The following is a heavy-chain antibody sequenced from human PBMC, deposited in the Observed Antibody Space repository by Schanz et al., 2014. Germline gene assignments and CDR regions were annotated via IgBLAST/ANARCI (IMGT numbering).Heavy chain of an antibody. D-gene: IGHD3-10*01. J-gene: IGHJ6*02. V-gene: IGHV1-46*03. CDR1: GYTFVSYS. Sequence: QVQVVQSGAEVKKPGSSMKVSCKASGYTFVSYSMHWVRQAPGQGLEWMGIINPSGGGTSYALRFQDRVTVTRDTSRSTVYMELSSLRSEDTAVYHCARDGGEVVRGVIEGFNHYYYGMDVWGQGTTXTVSS. CDR2: INPSGGGT. CDR3: ARDGGEVVRGVIEGFNHYYYGMDV.